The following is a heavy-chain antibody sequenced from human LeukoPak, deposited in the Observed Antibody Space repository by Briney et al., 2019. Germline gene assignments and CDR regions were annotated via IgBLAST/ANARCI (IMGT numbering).Heavy chain of an antibody. CDR2: IWSDGSNR. J-gene: IGHJ4*01. Sequence: PGRSLRLSCAASGFIYRHYGMHWVRRAPGKGLEWVAVIWSDGSNRFYAGSVKGRFTISRDNSQNTLFLQMNSLRAEDTAMYYCARDAQRGFDYSNSLEYWGHGTLVTVSS. V-gene: IGHV3-33*01. D-gene: IGHD4-11*01. CDR3: ARDAQRGFDYSNSLEY. CDR1: GFIYRHYG.